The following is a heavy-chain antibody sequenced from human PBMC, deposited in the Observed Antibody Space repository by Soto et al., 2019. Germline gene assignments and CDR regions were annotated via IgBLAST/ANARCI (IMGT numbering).Heavy chain of an antibody. J-gene: IGHJ6*03. V-gene: IGHV4-34*01. CDR2: INHSGST. D-gene: IGHD2-15*01. CDR3: ARGWGYCSGGSCYKDYYYCMDV. Sequence: QVQLQQWGAGLLKPSETLSLTCAVYGGSFSGYYWSWTRQPPGKGLEWIGEINHSGSTNYNPSLKSRVTISVDTSKNQFSLKLSSVTAADTAVYYCARGWGYCSGGSCYKDYYYCMDVWGKGTTVTVSS. CDR1: GGSFSGYY.